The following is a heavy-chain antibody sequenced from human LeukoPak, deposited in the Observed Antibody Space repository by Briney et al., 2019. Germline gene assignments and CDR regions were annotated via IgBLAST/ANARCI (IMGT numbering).Heavy chain of an antibody. V-gene: IGHV3-21*01. Sequence: GGSLRLSCAASEFTFSSYSMNWVRQAPGRGLEWVSSISSSSNIYYADSVKGRFAISRDNAKNALYLQMNSLRAEDTAVYYCARGAGYCSSSSCHLWSDYWGQGTLVTVSS. CDR1: EFTFSSYS. J-gene: IGHJ4*02. CDR3: ARGAGYCSSSSCHLWSDY. D-gene: IGHD2-2*01. CDR2: ISSSSNI.